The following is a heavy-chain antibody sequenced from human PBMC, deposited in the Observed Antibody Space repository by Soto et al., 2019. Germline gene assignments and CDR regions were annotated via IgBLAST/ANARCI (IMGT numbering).Heavy chain of an antibody. J-gene: IGHJ4*02. V-gene: IGHV4-34*01. CDR2: INHSGST. D-gene: IGHD2-15*01. CDR3: ARGRPDCSGGSCYLAPFDY. Sequence: SETLSLTCAVYGGSFSGYYWSWIRQPPGKGLEWIGEINHSGSTNYNPSLKSRVTISVDTSKNQFSLKLSSVTAADTAVHYCARGRPDCSGGSCYLAPFDYWGQGTLVTVSS. CDR1: GGSFSGYY.